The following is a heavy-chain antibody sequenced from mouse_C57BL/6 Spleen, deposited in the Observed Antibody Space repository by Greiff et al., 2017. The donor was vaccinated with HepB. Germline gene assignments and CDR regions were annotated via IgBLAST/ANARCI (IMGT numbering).Heavy chain of an antibody. CDR3: ARRFITTVVAHYFDY. CDR2: INPSSGYT. Sequence: VQLQQSGAELAKPGASVKLSCKASGYTFTSYWMHWVKQRPGQGLEWIGYINPSSGYTKYNQKFKDKATLPADKSSSTAYMQLSSLTYEESAVYYCARRFITTVVAHYFDYWGQGTTLTVSS. V-gene: IGHV1-7*01. CDR1: GYTFTSYW. J-gene: IGHJ2*01. D-gene: IGHD1-1*01.